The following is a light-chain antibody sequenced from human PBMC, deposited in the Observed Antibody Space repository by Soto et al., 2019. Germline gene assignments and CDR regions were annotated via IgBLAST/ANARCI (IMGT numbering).Light chain of an antibody. J-gene: IGKJ4*01. CDR3: QQSDTFPAT. CDR1: QGIRSW. CDR2: SAS. V-gene: IGKV1D-12*01. Sequence: DIQMTQSPSSVSASVGDRVTITCRASQGIRSWLAWYQQKPGKAPKLLISSASTLQSGVTSRFSGSGSGTDFTLTISGRQPEDFATYYCQQSDTFPATFGGGTRVAIK.